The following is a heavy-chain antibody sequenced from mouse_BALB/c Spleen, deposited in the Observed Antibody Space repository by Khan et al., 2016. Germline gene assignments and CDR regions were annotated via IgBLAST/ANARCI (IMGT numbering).Heavy chain of an antibody. CDR1: GFSLTSYG. D-gene: IGHD2-14*01. Sequence: QVQLKESGPGLVAPSQSLSITCTVSGFSLTSYGVHWVRQPPGKGLEWLGVIWAGGSTNYNSALMSRLSISKDNSKSQVFLKMNSLQTDDTAMYYCARDSSRIGVRQDYWGQGTTLTVSS. CDR3: ARDSSRIGVRQDY. CDR2: IWAGGST. J-gene: IGHJ2*01. V-gene: IGHV2-9*02.